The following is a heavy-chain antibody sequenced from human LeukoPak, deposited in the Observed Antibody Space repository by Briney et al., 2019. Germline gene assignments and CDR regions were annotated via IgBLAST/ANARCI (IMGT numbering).Heavy chain of an antibody. V-gene: IGHV4-31*03. Sequence: PSQTLSLTCTVSGGSISSGGYYWSWIRQHPGKGLEWIGYIYYSWSTYYNPSLKSRVTISVDTSKNQFSLKLSSVTAADTAVYYCARAGGGYDPIDYWGQGTLVTVSS. CDR1: GGSISSGGYY. J-gene: IGHJ4*02. CDR3: ARAGGGYDPIDY. CDR2: IYYSWST. D-gene: IGHD5-12*01.